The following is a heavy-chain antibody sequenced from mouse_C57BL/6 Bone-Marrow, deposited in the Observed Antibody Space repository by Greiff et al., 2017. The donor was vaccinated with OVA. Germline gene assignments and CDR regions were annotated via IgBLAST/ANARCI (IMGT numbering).Heavy chain of an antibody. Sequence: VQLQQSGPGLEKPSQPLSLPCSVPGYSIPSDYWTWIRKFPGNKLEYMGYISYSGSTYYNPSLKSRISITRDTSKNQYYLQLNSVTTEDTATYYCARYNGYYAYFDYWGQGTTLTVSS. CDR1: GYSIPSDY. D-gene: IGHD2-3*01. J-gene: IGHJ2*01. V-gene: IGHV3-8*01. CDR2: ISYSGST. CDR3: ARYNGYYAYFDY.